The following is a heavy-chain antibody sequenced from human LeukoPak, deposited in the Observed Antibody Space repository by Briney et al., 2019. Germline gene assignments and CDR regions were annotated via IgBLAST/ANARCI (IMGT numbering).Heavy chain of an antibody. CDR1: GGSISNYY. CDR2: VYYTGGT. V-gene: IGHV4-59*01. CDR3: ARVGPPGYYYDYYMDV. Sequence: SETLSLTCTVSGGSISNYYWSWIRQPPGKELEWIGYVYYTGGTNYNPSLKSRVTISLDTSKTQFSLNVRSVTAADTAVYYCARVGPPGYYYDYYMDVWGKGTTVTISS. J-gene: IGHJ6*03.